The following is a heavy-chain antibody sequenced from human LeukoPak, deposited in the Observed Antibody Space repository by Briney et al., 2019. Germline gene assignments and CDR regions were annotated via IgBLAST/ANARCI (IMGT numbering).Heavy chain of an antibody. CDR2: IIPILGIA. D-gene: IGHD6-13*01. J-gene: IGHJ4*02. V-gene: IGHV1-69*04. CDR1: GGAFSSYA. Sequence: EASVKVSCKASGGAFSSYAISWVRQAPGQGLEWMGRIIPILGIANYAQKFQGRVTITADKSTSTAYMELSSLRSEDTAVYYCARDGSEYSSSWYVDYWGQGTLVTVSS. CDR3: ARDGSEYSSSWYVDY.